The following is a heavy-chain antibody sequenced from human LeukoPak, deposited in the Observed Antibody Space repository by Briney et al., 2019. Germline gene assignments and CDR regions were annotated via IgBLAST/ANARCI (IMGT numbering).Heavy chain of an antibody. V-gene: IGHV6-1*01. D-gene: IGHD7-27*01. Sequence: SQTLSLTCAIPGDIVPSNSAAWNWIRQSPSRGLEWLGRTYYRSKWYNDYAVSVKSRITINPDTSKNQFSLQLNSVTPEDMAVYYCARVLTGDEASWFDPWGQGTLVTVSS. CDR2: TYYRSKWYN. J-gene: IGHJ5*02. CDR1: GDIVPSNSAA. CDR3: ARVLTGDEASWFDP.